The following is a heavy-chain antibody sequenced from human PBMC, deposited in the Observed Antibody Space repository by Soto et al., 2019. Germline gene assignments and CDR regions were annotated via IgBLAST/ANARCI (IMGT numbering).Heavy chain of an antibody. Sequence: GGSLRLSCAASGFTVSSNYMSWVRQAPGKGLEWVSVIYSGGSTYYADSVKGRFTISRDNSKNTLYLQMNSLRAEDTAVYYCAREGGAYYYDSSGYYFDFWGQGTLVTVSS. J-gene: IGHJ4*02. CDR1: GFTVSSNY. D-gene: IGHD3-22*01. V-gene: IGHV3-66*01. CDR2: IYSGGST. CDR3: AREGGAYYYDSSGYYFDF.